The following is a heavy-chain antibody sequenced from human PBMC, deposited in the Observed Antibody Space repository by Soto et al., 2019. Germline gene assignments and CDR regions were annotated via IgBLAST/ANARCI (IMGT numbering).Heavy chain of an antibody. CDR3: ASQTIAGGRYTMDV. V-gene: IGHV6-1*01. J-gene: IGHJ6*02. D-gene: IGHD6-13*01. CDR1: GDSVSSSSGA. Sequence: SQTLSLTCAISGDSVSSSSGAWTWIRQSPSRGLEWLGRTYYRSKWYSDYAVSVKSRITINPDTSKNQFSLQLNSVTPEDTAVYYCASQTIAGGRYTMDVWGQGTTVTVSS. CDR2: TYYRSKWYS.